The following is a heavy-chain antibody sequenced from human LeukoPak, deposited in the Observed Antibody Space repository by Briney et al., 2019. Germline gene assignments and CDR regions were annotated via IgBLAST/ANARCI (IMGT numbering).Heavy chain of an antibody. CDR3: ATTPPYGDYVWFDP. CDR2: IWYDGSNK. J-gene: IGHJ5*02. D-gene: IGHD4-17*01. Sequence: GRSLRLSCAASGFTFSSYGMHWVRQAPGKGLEWVAVIWYDGSNKYYADSVKGRFTISRDNSKNTLYLQMNSLRAEDTAVYYCATTPPYGDYVWFDPWGQGTLVTVSS. V-gene: IGHV3-33*01. CDR1: GFTFSSYG.